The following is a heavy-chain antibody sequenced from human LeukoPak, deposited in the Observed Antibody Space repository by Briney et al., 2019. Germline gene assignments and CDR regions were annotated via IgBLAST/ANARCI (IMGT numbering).Heavy chain of an antibody. V-gene: IGHV1-2*02. CDR1: GYTFTAYY. J-gene: IGHJ4*02. CDR3: AREESTMIFD. CDR2: INGNTGDT. Sequence: ASVKVSCKTSGYTFTAYYIHWVRQAPGQGLEWMGWINGNTGDTNYAQKFQGRVTVTRDTSTTTAYMYLSSLTSDDTAVYYCAREESTMIFDWGQGTLLTVSS. D-gene: IGHD5/OR15-5a*01.